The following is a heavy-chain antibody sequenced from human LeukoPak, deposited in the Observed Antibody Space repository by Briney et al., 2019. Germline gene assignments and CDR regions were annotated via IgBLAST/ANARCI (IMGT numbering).Heavy chain of an antibody. D-gene: IGHD3-3*01. CDR2: IIPIFGTA. V-gene: IGHV1-69*13. J-gene: IGHJ5*02. CDR1: GGTFSSYA. CDR3: ARGESPNYDFWSGYYKYNWFDP. Sequence: ASVKVSCKASGGTFSSYAISWARQAPGQGLEWMGGIIPIFGTANYAQKFQGRVTITADESTSTAYMELSSLRSEDTAVYYCARGESPNYDFWSGYYKYNWFDPWGQGTLVTVSS.